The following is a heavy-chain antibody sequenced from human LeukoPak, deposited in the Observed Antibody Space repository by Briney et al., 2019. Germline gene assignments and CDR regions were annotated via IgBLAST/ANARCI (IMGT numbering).Heavy chain of an antibody. Sequence: SETLSFACSVSGASIFSTTFYWGWIRQPPGKGLEWIGSMYYDGSTYYNPSLKSRVSISVDTSNNQFSLKLTSVTAADTAVYFCARRSDSGSDDGEDYFDFWGQGTLVTISS. CDR1: GASIFSTTFY. CDR3: ARRSDSGSDDGEDYFDF. D-gene: IGHD1-26*01. V-gene: IGHV4-39*01. J-gene: IGHJ4*02. CDR2: MYYDGST.